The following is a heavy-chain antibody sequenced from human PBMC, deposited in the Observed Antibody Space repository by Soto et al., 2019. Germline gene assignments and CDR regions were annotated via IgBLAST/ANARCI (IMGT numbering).Heavy chain of an antibody. D-gene: IGHD1-1*01. CDR1: GFTFDNCA. CDR3: VQGRYPTMATPLDH. Sequence: SLILSCAASGFTFDNCAMHWVRQAPGKGLEWVSGISWDSTTVGYADSVKGRFTISRDDAKNSLYLQMNSLRREDTALYYCVQGRYPTMATPLDHWGQGTLVTVSS. J-gene: IGHJ5*02. CDR2: ISWDSTTV. V-gene: IGHV3-9*01.